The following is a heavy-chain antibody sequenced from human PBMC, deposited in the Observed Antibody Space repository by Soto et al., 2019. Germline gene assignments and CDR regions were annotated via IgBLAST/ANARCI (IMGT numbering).Heavy chain of an antibody. CDR1: GGTFSSYA. D-gene: IGHD7-27*01. J-gene: IGHJ5*02. Sequence: QVQLVQSGAEVKKPGSSVKVSCKASGGTFSSYAISWVRQAPGQGLEWMGGIVPIFGTANYAQKFQGRVTITADESTSTAYMELSSLRSEDTAVYYCASAQNWGVRPYNWFDPWGQGTLVTVSS. CDR3: ASAQNWGVRPYNWFDP. V-gene: IGHV1-69*01. CDR2: IVPIFGTA.